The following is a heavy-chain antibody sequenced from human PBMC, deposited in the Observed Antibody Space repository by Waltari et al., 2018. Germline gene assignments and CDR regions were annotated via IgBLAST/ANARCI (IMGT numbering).Heavy chain of an antibody. V-gene: IGHV1-69*04. CDR2: IIPILGIE. CDR3: ARYEGGDAFDI. J-gene: IGHJ3*02. CDR1: GGTFCSYA. Sequence: QVQLVQSGAEVKKPGSSVKVSCKASGGTFCSYAISWVRRATGQGREWMGGIIPILGIENYAQKFQGRVTITADESTSTAYMELSSLRSEDTAVYYCARYEGGDAFDIWGQGTMVTVSS. D-gene: IGHD3-16*01.